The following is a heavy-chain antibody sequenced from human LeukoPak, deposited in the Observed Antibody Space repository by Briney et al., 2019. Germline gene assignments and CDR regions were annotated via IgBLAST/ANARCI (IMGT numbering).Heavy chain of an antibody. CDR2: ISSSSSYI. V-gene: IGHV3-21*01. CDR1: GFTFSSYS. D-gene: IGHD5-18*01. J-gene: IGHJ6*03. CDR3: ARVQRRYYYMDV. Sequence: GGSLRLSCAASGFTFSSYSMNWVRQAPGKGLEWVSSISSSSSYIYYADSVKGRFTISRDNAKNSLYLQVNSLRAEDTAVYYCARVQRRYYYMDVWGKGTTVTVSS.